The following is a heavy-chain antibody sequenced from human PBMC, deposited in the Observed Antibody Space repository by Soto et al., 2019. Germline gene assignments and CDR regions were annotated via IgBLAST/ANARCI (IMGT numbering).Heavy chain of an antibody. V-gene: IGHV1-69*13. CDR2: IIPIFGTA. CDR3: ASSGIAARRYYYYYGMDV. J-gene: IGHJ6*02. CDR1: GGTFSSYA. Sequence: SVKVSCKASGGTFSSYAISWVRQAPGQGLEWMGGIIPIFGTANYAQKFQGRVTITADESTSTAYMELSSLRSEDTAVYYCASSGIAARRYYYYYGMDVWGQGTTVTVS. D-gene: IGHD6-6*01.